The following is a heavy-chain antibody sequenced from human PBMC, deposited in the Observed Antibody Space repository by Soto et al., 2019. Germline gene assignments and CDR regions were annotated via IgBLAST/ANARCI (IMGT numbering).Heavy chain of an antibody. CDR2: ISAYNGNT. CDR1: GYTFTSYG. D-gene: IGHD2-15*01. Sequence: ASVKVSCKASGYTFTSYGVSWVRQAPGQGLEWVGWISAYNGNTNYAQKLQGRVTMTTDTSTSTAYMELRSLRSDDTAVYYCARLIGYCSGGSCLFDPWGQGTLVTVSS. V-gene: IGHV1-18*04. J-gene: IGHJ5*02. CDR3: ARLIGYCSGGSCLFDP.